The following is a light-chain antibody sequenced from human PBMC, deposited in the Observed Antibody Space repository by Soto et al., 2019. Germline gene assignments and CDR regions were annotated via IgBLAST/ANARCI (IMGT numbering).Light chain of an antibody. J-gene: IGLJ3*02. Sequence: QSALTQPASVSGSPGQSITISCTGTSSDVGGYNYVSWYQHHPGKAPKLMIYDVSNRPSGVSNRFSGSKSGNTASLTSSGLQAEDEADYYCSSYTSSSTSWVFGGGTKLTVL. CDR1: SSDVGGYNY. CDR2: DVS. V-gene: IGLV2-14*03. CDR3: SSYTSSSTSWV.